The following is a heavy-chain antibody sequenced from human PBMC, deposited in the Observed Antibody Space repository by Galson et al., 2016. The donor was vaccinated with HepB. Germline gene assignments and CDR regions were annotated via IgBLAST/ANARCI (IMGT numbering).Heavy chain of an antibody. J-gene: IGHJ4*02. CDR2: INPSGGST. CDR1: GYTFTSYY. Sequence: SVKVSCKASGYTFTSYYMHWVRQAPGQGLEWMGIINPSGGSTSYAQKFQGRVTMTRDTSTSTVCMELSSLRSEDTAVYYCARDSGRVPAAREGNFGYWGQGTLVTVSS. CDR3: ARDSGRVPAAREGNFGY. D-gene: IGHD2-2*01. V-gene: IGHV1-46*01.